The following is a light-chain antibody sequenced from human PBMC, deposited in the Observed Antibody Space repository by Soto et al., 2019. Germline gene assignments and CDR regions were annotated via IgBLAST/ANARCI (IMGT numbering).Light chain of an antibody. Sequence: ILMTQSPLSLRVNHVEPASNSYRSSKSVLHSNGYNYLDWYLQKPGQSPQLLIYVGSNRDSGVPDRFSGSGSGTDFTLKISRVEAEDVGVYYCMQALQTPLTFGQGTKVDI. J-gene: IGKJ1*01. V-gene: IGKV2-28*01. CDR1: KSVLHSNGYNY. CDR3: MQALQTPLT. CDR2: VGS.